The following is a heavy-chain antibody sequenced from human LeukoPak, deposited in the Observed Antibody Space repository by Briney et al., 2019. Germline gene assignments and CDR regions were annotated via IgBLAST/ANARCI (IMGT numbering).Heavy chain of an antibody. CDR2: INPSGGST. CDR3: ASHMTTVTTPTFDY. Sequence: ASVKVSCKASGYTFTGYYMHWVRQAPGQGLEWMGIINPSGGSTSYAQKFQGRVTMTRDMSTSTVYMELSSLRSEDTAVYYCASHMTTVTTPTFDYWGQGTLVTVSS. J-gene: IGHJ4*02. D-gene: IGHD4-17*01. V-gene: IGHV1-46*01. CDR1: GYTFTGYY.